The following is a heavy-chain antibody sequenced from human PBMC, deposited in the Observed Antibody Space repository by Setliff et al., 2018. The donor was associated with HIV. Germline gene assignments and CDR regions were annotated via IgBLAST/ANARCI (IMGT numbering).Heavy chain of an antibody. CDR3: VRGKFRATWSLFADQYFDF. Sequence: ASVKVPCKASGYTFTNYYIHWVRQSPGQGLEWMGWINPNNGDTEYEQKFQGRVTMTRVTSITTVYMEVTRLRSDDTAVYYCVRGKFRATWSLFADQYFDFWGRGTLVTVSS. J-gene: IGHJ4*02. CDR2: INPNNGDT. CDR1: GYTFTNYY. V-gene: IGHV1-2*02. D-gene: IGHD5-12*01.